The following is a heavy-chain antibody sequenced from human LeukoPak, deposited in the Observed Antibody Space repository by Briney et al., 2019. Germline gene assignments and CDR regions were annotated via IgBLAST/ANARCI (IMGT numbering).Heavy chain of an antibody. D-gene: IGHD2-2*01. V-gene: IGHV4-59*02. Sequence: SETLSLTCTVSGGSASSYYWSWIRQPPGKGLEWIGYIYHSGSTNYNPSLKSRVTISVDTSKNQFSLKLSSVTAADTAVYYCARSVGYCSSTSCDPAIDYWGQGTLVTVSS. CDR1: GGSASSYY. CDR3: ARSVGYCSSTSCDPAIDY. J-gene: IGHJ4*02. CDR2: IYHSGST.